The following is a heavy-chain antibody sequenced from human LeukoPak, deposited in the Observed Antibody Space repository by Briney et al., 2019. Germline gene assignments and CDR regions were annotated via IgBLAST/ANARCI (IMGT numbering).Heavy chain of an antibody. CDR2: ISGSGGST. J-gene: IGHJ4*02. Sequence: GGSLRLSCAASGFTFSNYAMSWVRQAPGKGLEWASAISGSGGSTYYADSVKGRFTISRGNSKNTLYLQMNSLRAEDAAVYYCAKDPDCTSGICYTFFDYWGQGTLVTVSS. D-gene: IGHD2-8*01. CDR3: AKDPDCTSGICYTFFDY. V-gene: IGHV3-23*01. CDR1: GFTFSNYA.